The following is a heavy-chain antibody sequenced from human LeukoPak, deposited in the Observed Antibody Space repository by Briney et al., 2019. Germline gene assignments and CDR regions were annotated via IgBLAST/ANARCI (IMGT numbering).Heavy chain of an antibody. CDR3: AAQTLPGWYFHV. V-gene: IGHV4-4*07. CDR1: GGSITSFY. J-gene: IGHJ2*01. Sequence: RPSETLSLTCTVSGGSITSFYWTWLRQSAGKGLEWIGRISSTGNTKNNPSLNSRVTMSLDTSKNQFSLNVRSVTAADTAVYYCAAQTLPGWYFHVWGRGTLVAVSS. CDR2: ISSTGNT.